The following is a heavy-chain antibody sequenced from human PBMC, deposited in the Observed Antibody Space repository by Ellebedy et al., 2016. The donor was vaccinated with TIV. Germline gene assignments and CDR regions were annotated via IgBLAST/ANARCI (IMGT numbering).Heavy chain of an antibody. CDR1: GGSINSYY. CDR3: ARDRAPQQWLGLDY. J-gene: IGHJ4*02. V-gene: IGHV4-59*01. Sequence: MPSEILSLTCTVSGGSINSYYWSWIRQPPGKGLEWIGYIYSGGTTNYNPSLKGRVTISLDTSKNQLSLTLTSVTAADTAIYYCARDRAPQQWLGLDYWGQGGLVTVSS. CDR2: IYSGGTT. D-gene: IGHD6-19*01.